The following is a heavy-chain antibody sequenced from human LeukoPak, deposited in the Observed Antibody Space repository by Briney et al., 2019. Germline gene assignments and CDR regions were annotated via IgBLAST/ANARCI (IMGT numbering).Heavy chain of an antibody. V-gene: IGHV3-23*01. CDR2: ISGSGGST. CDR1: GFTFSSYA. D-gene: IGHD5-18*01. Sequence: GGSLRLSCAASGFTFSSYAMSWVRQAPGKGLEWVSAISGSGGSTYYADSVKGRFTISRDNSKNTLYLQMNSLRAEDTAVYYYAKGRYSYLYYFDYWGQGTLVTVSS. CDR3: AKGRYSYLYYFDY. J-gene: IGHJ4*02.